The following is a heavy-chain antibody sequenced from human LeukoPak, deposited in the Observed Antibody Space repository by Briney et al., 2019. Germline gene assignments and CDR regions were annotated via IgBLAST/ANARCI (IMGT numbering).Heavy chain of an antibody. J-gene: IGHJ6*02. V-gene: IGHV4-59*01. CDR2: IYYSGST. CDR1: GGSISSYY. Sequence: SETLSLTCTVSGGSISSYYWSWIRQPPGKGLEWIGYIYYSGSTNYNPSLKSRVTISVDTSKNQFSLKLSSVTAADTAVYYCARVTRSGSYYYYYDMDVWGQGTTVTVSS. D-gene: IGHD1-26*01. CDR3: ARVTRSGSYYYYYDMDV.